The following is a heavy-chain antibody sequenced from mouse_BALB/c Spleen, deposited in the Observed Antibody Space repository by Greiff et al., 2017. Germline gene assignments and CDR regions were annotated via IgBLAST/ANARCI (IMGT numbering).Heavy chain of an antibody. CDR2: ISSGGSYT. CDR1: GFTFSSYG. D-gene: IGHD2-10*02. Sequence: VQLKESGGDLVKPGGSLKLSCAASGFTFSSYGMSWVRQTPDKRLEWVATISSGGSYTYYPDSVKGRFTISRDNAKNTLYLQMSSLKSEDTAMYYCARRGYGNYRYFDVWGAGTTVTVSS. J-gene: IGHJ1*01. CDR3: ARRGYGNYRYFDV. V-gene: IGHV5-6*01.